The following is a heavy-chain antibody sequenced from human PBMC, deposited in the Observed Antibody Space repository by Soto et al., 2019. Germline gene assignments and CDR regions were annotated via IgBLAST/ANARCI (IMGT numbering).Heavy chain of an antibody. Sequence: SLRLSCAASGFTFSTYAMGWARQAPGKGLEWVSGIVGSGGSTYYADSVKGRFTISRDNSKNTLYLQMHSLRVEDTALYYCAKDQSQLVTGFDYWGQGTLVTVSS. D-gene: IGHD6-13*01. CDR1: GFTFSTYA. V-gene: IGHV3-23*01. J-gene: IGHJ4*02. CDR2: IVGSGGST. CDR3: AKDQSQLVTGFDY.